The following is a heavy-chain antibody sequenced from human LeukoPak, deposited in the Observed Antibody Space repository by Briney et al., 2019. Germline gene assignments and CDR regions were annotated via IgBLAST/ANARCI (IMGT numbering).Heavy chain of an antibody. D-gene: IGHD1/OR15-1a*01. CDR2: IHDSGST. Sequence: SETLSLTCNVSGAPISSDYWSWIRQSPGKGLEWIGYIHDSGSTNYNPSLKSRVTMSVDTSKTQFSLRLTSVTPADTAVYYCARYNWNIPFYFDYWGLGTLVTVSS. CDR3: ARYNWNIPFYFDY. CDR1: GAPISSDY. J-gene: IGHJ4*02. V-gene: IGHV4-59*01.